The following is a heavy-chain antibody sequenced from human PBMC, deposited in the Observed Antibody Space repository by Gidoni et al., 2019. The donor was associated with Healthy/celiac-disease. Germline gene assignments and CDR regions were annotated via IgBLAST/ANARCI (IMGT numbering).Heavy chain of an antibody. D-gene: IGHD6-19*01. CDR3: AREGIAVAGTRDGSFDY. Sequence: QVQLVESGGGVVQPGRSLILSCAASGFTFSSYAMHWVRQAPGKGLERVAVISYDGSNKYYADSVKGRFTISRDNSKNTLYLQMNSLRAEDTAVYYCAREGIAVAGTRDGSFDYWGQGTLVTVSS. CDR2: ISYDGSNK. V-gene: IGHV3-30-3*01. CDR1: GFTFSSYA. J-gene: IGHJ4*02.